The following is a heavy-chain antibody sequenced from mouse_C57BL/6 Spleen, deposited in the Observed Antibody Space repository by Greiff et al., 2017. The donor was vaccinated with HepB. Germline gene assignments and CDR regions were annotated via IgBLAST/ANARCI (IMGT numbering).Heavy chain of an antibody. CDR2: IDPSDSYT. D-gene: IGHD2-1*01. CDR3: ARGDYGNPFDY. J-gene: IGHJ2*01. Sequence: QVQLKQPGAELVMPGASVKLSCKASGYTFTSYWMHWVKQRPGQGLEWIGEIDPSDSYTNYNQKFKGKSTLTVDKSSSTAYMQLSSLTSEDSAVYYCARGDYGNPFDYWGQGTTLTVSS. CDR1: GYTFTSYW. V-gene: IGHV1-69*01.